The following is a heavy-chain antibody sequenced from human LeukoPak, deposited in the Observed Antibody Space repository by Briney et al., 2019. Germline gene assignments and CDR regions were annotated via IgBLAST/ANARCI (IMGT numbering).Heavy chain of an antibody. Sequence: GGSLRLSCAASGFTFSSYSMNWVRQAPGKGLEWVSSISSSSSYIYYADSVKGRFTISRDNSKNTLYLQMNSLRAEDTAVYYCAKGFDPDYGEPFDYWGQGTLVTASS. V-gene: IGHV3-21*04. J-gene: IGHJ4*02. CDR1: GFTFSSYS. CDR3: AKGFDPDYGEPFDY. CDR2: ISSSSSYI. D-gene: IGHD4-17*01.